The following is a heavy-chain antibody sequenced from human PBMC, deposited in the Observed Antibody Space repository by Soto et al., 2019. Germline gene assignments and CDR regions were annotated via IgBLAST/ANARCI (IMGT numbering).Heavy chain of an antibody. CDR2: ISSSSSYI. J-gene: IGHJ3*02. CDR3: ARATYSSGSDAFDI. D-gene: IGHD6-19*01. CDR1: GFTFSSYS. V-gene: IGHV3-21*01. Sequence: PGGSLRLSCAASGFTFSSYSMNWVRQAPGKGLEWVSSISSSSSYIYYADSVKGRFTISRDNAKNSLYLQMNSLRAEDTAVYYCARATYSSGSDAFDIWGQGTMVTVSS.